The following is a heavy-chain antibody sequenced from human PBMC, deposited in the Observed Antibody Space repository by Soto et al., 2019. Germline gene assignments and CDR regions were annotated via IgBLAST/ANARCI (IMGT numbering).Heavy chain of an antibody. Sequence: SETLSLTCAVYGGSFSGYYWSWIRQPPGKGLEWIGEINHSGSTNYNPSLKSRVTISVDTSKNQFSLKLSSVTAADTAVYYCARGKFGDTAMAGIFDYWGQGTLVTVSS. J-gene: IGHJ4*02. V-gene: IGHV4-34*01. CDR1: GGSFSGYY. CDR3: ARGKFGDTAMAGIFDY. CDR2: INHSGST. D-gene: IGHD5-18*01.